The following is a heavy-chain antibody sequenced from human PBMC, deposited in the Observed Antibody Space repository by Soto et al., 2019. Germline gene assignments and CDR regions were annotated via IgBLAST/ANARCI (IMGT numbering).Heavy chain of an antibody. Sequence: QVQLVQSGAEVKKPGSSVKVSCKASGGTFSSYAISWVRQAPGQGLEWMGGIIPIFGTANYAQKFQGRVTITGDESTSTAYMEVSSLRSEDTAVYYCARSERYFDWLLSFDYWGQGTLVTVSS. V-gene: IGHV1-69*01. CDR1: GGTFSSYA. CDR3: ARSERYFDWLLSFDY. J-gene: IGHJ4*02. D-gene: IGHD3-9*01. CDR2: IIPIFGTA.